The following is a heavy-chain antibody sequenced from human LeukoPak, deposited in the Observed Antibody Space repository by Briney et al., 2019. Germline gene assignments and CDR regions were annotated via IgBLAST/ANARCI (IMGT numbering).Heavy chain of an antibody. V-gene: IGHV1-18*01. CDR2: ISPYKDNT. CDR1: GYRFISHG. J-gene: IGHJ4*02. CDR3: ARDPNIVVTPAAEGFDY. Sequence: ASVKVSCKASGYRFISHGISWIRQAPGRGLEWMGWISPYKDNTKYAQKVQGRVILTIDTSTSTAYMELRSLRSDDTAVYYCARDPNIVVTPAAEGFDYWGQGTLVTVSS. D-gene: IGHD2-21*01.